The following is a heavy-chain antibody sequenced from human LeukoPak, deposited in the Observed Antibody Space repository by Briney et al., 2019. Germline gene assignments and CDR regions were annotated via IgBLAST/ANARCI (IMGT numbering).Heavy chain of an antibody. V-gene: IGHV3-53*01. J-gene: IGHJ4*02. CDR3: ARYDGGSGPLDY. Sequence: GGSLRLSCAVSGFTVSSNYMSWVRRAPGKGLEWVSVLYNGGNTYYADSVKGRFTVSRDNSKNTLYLQMNSLRAEDTAVYYCARYDGGSGPLDYWGQGTLVTVSS. D-gene: IGHD3-10*01. CDR1: GFTVSSNY. CDR2: LYNGGNT.